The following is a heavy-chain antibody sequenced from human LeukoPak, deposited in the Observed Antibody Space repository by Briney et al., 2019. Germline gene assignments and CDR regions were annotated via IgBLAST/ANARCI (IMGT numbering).Heavy chain of an antibody. Sequence: ASVKVSCKTSGYTFTGYYIHWVRQAPGQGLEWMGWINPNSGGTNYAQRFQGRVTMTRDTSISTAYMDLSRLRPDDTAVYYCARVDSTGYYRGRGPIDYWGQGTLVTVSS. J-gene: IGHJ4*02. D-gene: IGHD3-22*01. V-gene: IGHV1-2*02. CDR3: ARVDSTGYYRGRGPIDY. CDR1: GYTFTGYY. CDR2: INPNSGGT.